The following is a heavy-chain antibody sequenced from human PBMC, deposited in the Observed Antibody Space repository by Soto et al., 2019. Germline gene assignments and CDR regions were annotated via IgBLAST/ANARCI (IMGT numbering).Heavy chain of an antibody. CDR1: GFTFSSYT. J-gene: IGHJ4*02. V-gene: IGHV3-23*01. Sequence: PGGSLRLSCAASGFTFSSYTMSWVRQAPGKGLEWVSTISGSGSSTYSADSVKGRFTISRDNSKNTLYLQMNSLRVEDTAIYYCARDGFDYDTSGDYFGYWGQGTLVTVSS. D-gene: IGHD3-22*01. CDR3: ARDGFDYDTSGDYFGY. CDR2: ISGSGSST.